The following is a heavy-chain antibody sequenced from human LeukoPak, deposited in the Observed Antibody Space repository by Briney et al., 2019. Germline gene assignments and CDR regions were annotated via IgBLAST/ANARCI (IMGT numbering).Heavy chain of an antibody. CDR3: GADCSSTSCYTDY. D-gene: IGHD2-2*02. CDR2: IRYDGSNK. CDR1: GFTFSSYG. V-gene: IGHV3-30*02. Sequence: GGSLRLSCAASGFTFSSYGMHWVRQAPGKGLEWVAFIRYDGSNKYYADSVKGRFTISRDNSKNTLYLQMNSLRAEDTAVYYCGADCSSTSCYTDYWGQGTLVTVSS. J-gene: IGHJ4*02.